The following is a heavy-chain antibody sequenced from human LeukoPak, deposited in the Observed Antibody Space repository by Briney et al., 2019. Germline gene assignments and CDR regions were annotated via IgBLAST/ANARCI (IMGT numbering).Heavy chain of an antibody. CDR3: ARAVEMATIWSYYYYYMDV. D-gene: IGHD5-24*01. CDR1: GYTFTGYY. V-gene: IGHV1-2*02. J-gene: IGHJ6*03. CDR2: INPNSGGT. Sequence: ASVKVSCKASGYTFTGYYMHWVRQAPGQGLEWMGWINPNSGGTNYAQKFQGRVTMTRDTSISTAYMELSRLRSDDTAVYYCARAVEMATIWSYYYYYMDVWGKGTTVTVSS.